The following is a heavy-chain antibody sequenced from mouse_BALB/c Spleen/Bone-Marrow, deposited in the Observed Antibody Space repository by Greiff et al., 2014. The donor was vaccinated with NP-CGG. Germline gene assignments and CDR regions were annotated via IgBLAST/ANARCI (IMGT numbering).Heavy chain of an antibody. J-gene: IGHJ3*01. V-gene: IGHV5-4*02. D-gene: IGHD1-1*01. Sequence: VQLKESGGGLVKPGGSLKLSCAASGFTFSDYYMYWVRQTPEKRLEWVATISDGGSYTYYPDSVKGRFTISRDNAKNNLYLQMSSLKSEDTATYYCANYYGSTWFAYWGQGTLVTVSA. CDR2: ISDGGSYT. CDR1: GFTFSDYY. CDR3: ANYYGSTWFAY.